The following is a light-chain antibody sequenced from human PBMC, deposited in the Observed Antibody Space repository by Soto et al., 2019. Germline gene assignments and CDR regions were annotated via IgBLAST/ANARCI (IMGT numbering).Light chain of an antibody. V-gene: IGKV3-20*01. CDR3: QQYGRSPPIT. CDR2: GAS. J-gene: IGKJ5*01. CDR1: QSVSSSY. Sequence: IVLTHSPGTLSLSPGERATLSCRASQSVSSSYLAWYQQKPGQAPRLLIYGASSRATGIPDRFSGSGSGTDFTLTISRLEPEDFAVYYCQQYGRSPPITFGQGTRLEIK.